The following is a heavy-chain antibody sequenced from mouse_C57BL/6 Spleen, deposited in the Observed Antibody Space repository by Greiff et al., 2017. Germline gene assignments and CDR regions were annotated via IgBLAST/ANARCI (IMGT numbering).Heavy chain of an antibody. CDR2: INPSSGYT. D-gene: IGHD1-1*01. CDR3: SRMTTVVAPDLDY. CDR1: GYTFTSYT. V-gene: IGHV1-4*01. J-gene: IGHJ2*01. Sequence: QVQLKQSGAELARPGASVKMSCKASGYTFTSYTMHWVKQRPGQGLEWIGYINPSSGYTKYNQKFKDKATLTVDKSSSTAYMQLSSLKSEDAAVYYCSRMTTVVAPDLDYWGQGTTLTVSS.